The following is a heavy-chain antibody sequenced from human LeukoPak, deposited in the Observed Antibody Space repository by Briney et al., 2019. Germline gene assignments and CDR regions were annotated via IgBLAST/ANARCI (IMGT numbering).Heavy chain of an antibody. V-gene: IGHV3-30*02. D-gene: IGHD1-7*01. Sequence: GGSLRLSCAASGFTFSSYGMHWVRQAPGKGLEWVAVIWYDGSNKYYADSVKGRFTISRDNSKNTLYLQMNSLRAEDTAVYYCAKWGGGGPLGTGTTLGYWGQGTLVTVSS. CDR1: GFTFSSYG. CDR3: AKWGGGGPLGTGTTLGY. CDR2: IWYDGSNK. J-gene: IGHJ4*02.